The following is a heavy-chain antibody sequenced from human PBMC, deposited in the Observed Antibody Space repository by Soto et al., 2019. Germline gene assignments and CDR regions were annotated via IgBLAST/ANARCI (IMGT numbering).Heavy chain of an antibody. J-gene: IGHJ5*02. CDR1: GGSISSGGYY. CDR2: IYYSGST. D-gene: IGHD3-10*01. CDR3: ARAQDYYGSGSYLWFDP. V-gene: IGHV4-31*03. Sequence: QVQLQESGPGLVKPSQTLSLTCTVSGGSISSGGYYWSWIRQHPGKGVEWIGYIYYSGSTYYNPSLKSRVTISVDTSKNQFSLKLSSVPAADTAVYYWARAQDYYGSGSYLWFDPWCQGTLVTVSS.